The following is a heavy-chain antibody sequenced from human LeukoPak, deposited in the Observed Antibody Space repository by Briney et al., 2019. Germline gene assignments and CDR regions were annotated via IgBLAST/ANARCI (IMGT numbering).Heavy chain of an antibody. Sequence: GGSLRLSCAASGFTFSSYSMNWVRQAPGKGLEWVSSISSSSSYIYYADSVKGRFTISRDNAKNSLYLQMNSLRAEDTAVYYCARDGPFGIAAASVRDYWGQGTLVTVSS. CDR3: ARDGPFGIAAASVRDY. CDR1: GFTFSSYS. V-gene: IGHV3-21*01. CDR2: ISSSSSYI. J-gene: IGHJ4*02. D-gene: IGHD6-13*01.